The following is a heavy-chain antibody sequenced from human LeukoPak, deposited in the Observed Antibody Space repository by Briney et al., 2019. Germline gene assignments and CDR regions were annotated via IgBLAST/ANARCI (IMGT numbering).Heavy chain of an antibody. Sequence: SGGSLRLSCAASGFTFRSYWMSWVRQAPGKGLEWVANIKQDGSETNYVDSVKGRFTISRDNAKNSLYLQVNSLRVEDTAVYYCARDRFITAAWFDPWGQGTLVTVSS. CDR2: IKQDGSET. CDR1: GFTFRSYW. J-gene: IGHJ5*02. V-gene: IGHV3-7*05. D-gene: IGHD1-20*01. CDR3: ARDRFITAAWFDP.